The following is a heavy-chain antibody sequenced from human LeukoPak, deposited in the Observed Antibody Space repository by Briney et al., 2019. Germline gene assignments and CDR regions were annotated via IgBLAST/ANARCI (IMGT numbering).Heavy chain of an antibody. D-gene: IGHD3-3*01. CDR1: GGSISSGDYY. V-gene: IGHV4-30-4*08. CDR2: IYYSGST. CDR3: ARDLYDFWSGSNLNWFDP. J-gene: IGHJ5*02. Sequence: SQTLSLTCTVSGGSISSGDYYWSWIRQPPGKGLEWIGYIYYSGSTYYNPSLKSRVTISVDTSKNQLSLKLSSVTAADTAVYYCARDLYDFWSGSNLNWFDPWGQGTLVTVSS.